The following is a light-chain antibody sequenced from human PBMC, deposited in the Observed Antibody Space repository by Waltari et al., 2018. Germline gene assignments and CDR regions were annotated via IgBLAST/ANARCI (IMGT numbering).Light chain of an antibody. V-gene: IGLV1-40*01. J-gene: IGLJ3*02. CDR3: QSYDSSLSASV. CDR2: GNT. CDR1: SSNVGAGYD. Sequence: QSVLTQPPSMSGAPGQKVTIPCTGGSSNVGAGYDVHWYQQFPGTAPKLLIFGNTNRASGVPGRFSGSRSGTSASLAIAGLQSEDEAVYYCQSYDSSLSASVFGGGTKVTVL.